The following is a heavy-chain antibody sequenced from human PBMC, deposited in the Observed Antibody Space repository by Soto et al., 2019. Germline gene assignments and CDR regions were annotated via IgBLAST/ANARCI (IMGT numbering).Heavy chain of an antibody. CDR1: GYNFTTFW. V-gene: IGHV5-10-1*01. CDR2: IDPSDSYS. D-gene: IGHD3-3*02. Sequence: PGESLQISCKASGYNFTTFWISWMRQVPGKGLEWMGRIDPSDSYSNYSPSFQGHITISADKSINTAYLHFSNLKASDTAVYYCARHFPLPTDLQFYYYYYYGVDVWGHGTAVTVSS. J-gene: IGHJ6*02. CDR3: ARHFPLPTDLQFYYYYYYGVDV.